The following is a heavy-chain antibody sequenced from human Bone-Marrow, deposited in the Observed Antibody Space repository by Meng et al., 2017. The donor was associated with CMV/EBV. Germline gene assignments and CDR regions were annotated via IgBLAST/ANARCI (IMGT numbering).Heavy chain of an antibody. J-gene: IGHJ6*02. V-gene: IGHV1-69*10. CDR1: GGTFSSYA. CDR2: IIPILGIA. Sequence: SVKVSCKASGGTFSSYAISWVRQAPGQGLEWMGGIIPILGIANYAQKFQGRVTITADKSTSTAYMELSSLRSEDTAVYYCARGRGYCSSTSCYYYYGMDVWGQGTTVTVSS. D-gene: IGHD2-2*01. CDR3: ARGRGYCSSTSCYYYYGMDV.